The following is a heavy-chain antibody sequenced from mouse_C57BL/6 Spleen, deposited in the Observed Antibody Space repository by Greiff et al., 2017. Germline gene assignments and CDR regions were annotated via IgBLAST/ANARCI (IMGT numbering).Heavy chain of an antibody. V-gene: IGHV2-5*01. CDR1: GFSLTSYG. CDR3: AKRDYDYAMDD. Sequence: VQLQQSGPGLVQPSQSLSITCTVSGFSLTSYGVHWVSQSPGKGLEWLGVIWRGGSTDYNAAFMSRLRITKDNSKCQVFFKMNSLQADDTAIYYCAKRDYDYAMDDWGKGTSVTVSS. CDR2: IWRGGST. D-gene: IGHD2-4*01. J-gene: IGHJ4*01.